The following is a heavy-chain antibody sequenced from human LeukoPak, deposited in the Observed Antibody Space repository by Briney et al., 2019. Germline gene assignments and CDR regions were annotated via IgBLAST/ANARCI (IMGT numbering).Heavy chain of an antibody. D-gene: IGHD3-10*01. V-gene: IGHV3-23*01. CDR3: ANDPNRGVIIRGFDY. J-gene: IGHJ4*02. CDR2: ISGSGGST. CDR1: GFTFSSYA. Sequence: GGSLRLSCAASGFTFSSYAMSWVRQAPGKGLDWVSAISGSGGSTYYADSVKGRFTISRDNSKNTLYLQMNSLRAEDTAVYYCANDPNRGVIIRGFDYWGQGTLVTVSA.